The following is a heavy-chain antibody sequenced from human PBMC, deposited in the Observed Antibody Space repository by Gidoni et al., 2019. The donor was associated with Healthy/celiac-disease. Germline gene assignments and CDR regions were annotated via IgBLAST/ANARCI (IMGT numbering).Heavy chain of an antibody. CDR3: ARYGYSGYGYFDY. CDR1: GGSFSGYY. Sequence: QVQLQQWGAGLLKPSETLSLTCAVYGGSFSGYYWSWIRQPPGKGLEWIGEINHSGSTNYNPSLKSRVTISVDTSKNQFSLKLSSVTAADTAVYYCARYGYSGYGYFDYWGQGTLVTVSS. J-gene: IGHJ4*02. CDR2: INHSGST. V-gene: IGHV4-34*01. D-gene: IGHD5-12*01.